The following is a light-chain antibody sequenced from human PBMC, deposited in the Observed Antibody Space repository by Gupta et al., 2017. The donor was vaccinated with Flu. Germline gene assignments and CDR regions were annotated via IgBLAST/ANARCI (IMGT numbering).Light chain of an antibody. V-gene: IGKV3-11*01. J-gene: IGKJ1*01. Sequence: ERATLSCKARQSISTHLAWYQQKPGQAPRVLIYDASNRATGIPARFSGSGSGTDFTLTISSLEPEDFAVYYCQQRSNWPPWTFGQGTKVEIK. CDR3: QQRSNWPPWT. CDR2: DAS. CDR1: QSISTH.